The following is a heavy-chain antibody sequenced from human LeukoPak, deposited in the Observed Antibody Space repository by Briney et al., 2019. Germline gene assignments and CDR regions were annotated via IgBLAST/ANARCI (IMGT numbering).Heavy chain of an antibody. CDR1: GLSVRGSY. CDR2: IYSGDRR. Sequence: PGGSLRLSCEVSGLSVRGSYMSSVRQAPGKGLEWVSVIYSGDRRYYADSVKGRFTISRDTSKNTLYLQMNNLRADDTARYYCTRDLTGTTWSKHDYWGQGTLVTISS. CDR3: TRDLTGTTWSKHDY. D-gene: IGHD6-13*01. J-gene: IGHJ4*02. V-gene: IGHV3-53*01.